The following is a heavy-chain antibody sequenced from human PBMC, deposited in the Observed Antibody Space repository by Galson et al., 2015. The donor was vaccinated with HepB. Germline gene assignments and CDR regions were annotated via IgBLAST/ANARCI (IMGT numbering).Heavy chain of an antibody. CDR1: GFTFSSYW. CDR2: IKQDGSEK. V-gene: IGHV3-7*03. CDR3: ARDLRGRALGY. J-gene: IGHJ4*02. Sequence: SLRLSCAASGFTFSSYWMSWVRQAPGKGLEWVANIKQDGSEKYYVDSVKGRSTISRDNAKNSLYLQMNSLRAEDTAVYYCARDLRGRALGYWGQGTLVTVSS. D-gene: IGHD5-24*01.